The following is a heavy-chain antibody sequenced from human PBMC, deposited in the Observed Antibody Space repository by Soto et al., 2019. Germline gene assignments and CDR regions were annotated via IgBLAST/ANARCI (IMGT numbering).Heavy chain of an antibody. V-gene: IGHV4-59*08. CDR3: ARHLTTVTFPLDYYYYYMDV. CDR1: GGSISSYY. Sequence: NPSETLSLTCTVSGGSISSYYWSWIRQPPGKGLERIGYIYYSGSTNYNPSLKSRVTISVDTSKNQFSLKLSSVTAADTAVYYCARHLTTVTFPLDYYYYYMDVWGKGTTVTVSS. CDR2: IYYSGST. J-gene: IGHJ6*03. D-gene: IGHD4-4*01.